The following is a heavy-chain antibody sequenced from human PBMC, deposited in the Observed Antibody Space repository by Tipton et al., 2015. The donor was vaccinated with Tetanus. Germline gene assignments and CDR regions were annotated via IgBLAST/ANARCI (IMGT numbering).Heavy chain of an antibody. CDR3: ARDHRLSASYAGWFDP. V-gene: IGHV4-59*01. CDR2: IYYSGST. D-gene: IGHD1-26*01. Sequence: TLSLTCAVYGGSFSDYVWSWIRQPPEKGLEWIGYIYYSGSTNYNPSLRSRVTISVDTSKNQFSLKLSSVTAADTAVYYCARDHRLSASYAGWFDPWGQGTLVTVSS. CDR1: GGSFSDYV. J-gene: IGHJ5*02.